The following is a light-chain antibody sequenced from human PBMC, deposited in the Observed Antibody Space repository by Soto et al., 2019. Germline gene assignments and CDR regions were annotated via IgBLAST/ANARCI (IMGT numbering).Light chain of an antibody. CDR1: SSDVGGYNH. Sequence: QSALTQPASVSGSPGQSITISCTGTSSDVGGYNHVSWYQQHPGKAPKLMIYDGSNRPSGVSDRFSGSKSGNTASLTISGLEAEDDADYHCCSYAVSNSVVFGGGTKLTVL. J-gene: IGLJ2*01. V-gene: IGLV2-23*01. CDR2: DGS. CDR3: CSYAVSNSVV.